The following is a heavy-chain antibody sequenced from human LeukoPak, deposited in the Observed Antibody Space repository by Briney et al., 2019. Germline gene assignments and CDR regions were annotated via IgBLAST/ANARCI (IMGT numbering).Heavy chain of an antibody. V-gene: IGHV4-59*11. CDR1: GGSISSHY. Sequence: PSETLSLTCTVSGGSISSHYWSWIRQPPGKGLEWIGYIHYSGTTYYYNPSLKSRVTISVDTSKNQFSLKLSSVTAADTAVYYCARGYSDYPYYFDNWGQGTLVTVSS. D-gene: IGHD5-12*01. J-gene: IGHJ4*02. CDR3: ARGYSDYPYYFDN. CDR2: IHYSGTTY.